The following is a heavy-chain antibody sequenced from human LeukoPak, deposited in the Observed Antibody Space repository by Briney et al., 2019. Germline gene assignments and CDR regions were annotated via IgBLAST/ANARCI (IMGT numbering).Heavy chain of an antibody. CDR1: GGSISSYY. J-gene: IGHJ4*02. V-gene: IGHV4-59*08. CDR3: ARHLFGSGYYPDY. CDR2: IYYSGST. Sequence: SETLSLTCTVSGGSISSYYWSWIRQPPGKGLEWIGYIYYSGSTNYNPSLKSRVTISVDTSKKQFSLKLSSVTAADTAVYYCARHLFGSGYYPDYWGQETLVTVSS. D-gene: IGHD3-22*01.